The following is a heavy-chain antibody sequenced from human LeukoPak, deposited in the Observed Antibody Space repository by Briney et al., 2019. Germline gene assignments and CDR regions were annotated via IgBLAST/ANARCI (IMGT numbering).Heavy chain of an antibody. J-gene: IGHJ4*02. Sequence: ASVKVSCKASGYTFTSYGVHWVRQAPGQRLEWMGWINPGNSHTQYSQMFQGRVTITRDTSAGTAYMELSSLRAEDTAVYYCARGAGATAPFDYWGQGTLVTVSS. CDR3: ARGAGATAPFDY. CDR2: INPGNSHT. CDR1: GYTFTSYG. V-gene: IGHV1-3*01. D-gene: IGHD1-26*01.